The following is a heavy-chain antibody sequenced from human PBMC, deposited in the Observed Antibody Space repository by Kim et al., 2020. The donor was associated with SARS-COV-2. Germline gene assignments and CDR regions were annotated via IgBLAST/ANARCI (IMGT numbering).Heavy chain of an antibody. CDR2: INSDGSSM. CDR1: GFSFSDYD. CDR3: LREPAN. V-gene: IGHV3-11*01. Sequence: GGSLRLSCAASGFSFSDYDMNWIRQAPGKGLEWVAYINSDGSSMRYADSVNGRFSISRDNAETTMTLQMNSLTPENKAVDDCLREPANWSQGALVTASS. J-gene: IGHJ4*02.